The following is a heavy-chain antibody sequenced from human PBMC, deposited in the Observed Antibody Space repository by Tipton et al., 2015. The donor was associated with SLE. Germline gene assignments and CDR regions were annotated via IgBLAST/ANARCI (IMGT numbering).Heavy chain of an antibody. CDR2: IIHSGVT. J-gene: IGHJ4*02. CDR3: ARGLKGDPLFGY. CDR1: GESFNGYF. V-gene: IGHV4-34*01. Sequence: AGLVKPSQTLSLTCAVYGESFNGYFWTWIRQPPGKGLEWIAEIIHSGVTNYNPSLRSRVTISVDMSKNQFSLKLSSVTAADTAVYYCARGLKGDPLFGYWGQGTLVTVSS.